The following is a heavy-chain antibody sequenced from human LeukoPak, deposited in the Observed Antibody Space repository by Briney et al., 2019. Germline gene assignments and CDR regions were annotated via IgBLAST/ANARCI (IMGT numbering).Heavy chain of an antibody. CDR2: IYTSGST. Sequence: SQTLSLTCTVSGGSISSGSYYWSWIRQPGGKGLEWIGRIYTSGSTNYNPSLKSRVTISVDTSKNQFSLKLSSVTAADTAVYYCARAVDFWSGYSNGGFDPWGQGTLVTVSS. J-gene: IGHJ5*02. D-gene: IGHD3-3*01. V-gene: IGHV4-61*02. CDR3: ARAVDFWSGYSNGGFDP. CDR1: GGSISSGSYY.